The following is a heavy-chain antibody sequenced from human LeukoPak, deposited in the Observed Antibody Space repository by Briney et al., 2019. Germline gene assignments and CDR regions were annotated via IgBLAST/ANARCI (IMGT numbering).Heavy chain of an antibody. V-gene: IGHV4-59*08. CDR1: GGSINSYY. J-gene: IGHJ1*01. CDR2: ISYSGST. CDR3: ARHGGRGYSGYDMEYFQH. D-gene: IGHD5-12*01. Sequence: SETLSLTCTVSGGSINSYYWSWLRQPPGKGLEWIGYISYSGSTNFNPSLRSRVTISVDTSKNYFSLKLSSVTAADTAVYYCARHGGRGYSGYDMEYFQHWGQGTLVTVSS.